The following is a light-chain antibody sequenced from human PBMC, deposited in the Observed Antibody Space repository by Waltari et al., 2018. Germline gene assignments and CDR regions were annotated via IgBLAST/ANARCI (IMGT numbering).Light chain of an antibody. V-gene: IGLV1-40*01. J-gene: IGLJ3*02. CDR2: GNT. Sequence: QSVLTQPPSVSGAPGQRVTISCTGSGSNIGAGFDVHWYQQLPGTAPKLLVYGNTSRPAGVPDRFSASTSGTSASLAITGLQAEDAADYYCQSYDSSLTGSWVFGGGTKLTVL. CDR3: QSYDSSLTGSWV. CDR1: GSNIGAGFD.